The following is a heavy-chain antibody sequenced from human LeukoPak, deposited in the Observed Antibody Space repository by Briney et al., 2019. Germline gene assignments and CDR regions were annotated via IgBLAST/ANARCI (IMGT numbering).Heavy chain of an antibody. D-gene: IGHD6-13*01. J-gene: IGHJ4*02. CDR1: GGSISSSSYY. CDR3: AGEVDSSSWYRFDY. V-gene: IGHV4-61*05. CDR2: IYYSGST. Sequence: PSETLSLTCTVSGGSISSSSYYWGWIRQPPGKGLEWIGYIYYSGSTNYNPSLKSRVTISVDTSKNQFSLKLSSVTAADTAVYYCAGEVDSSSWYRFDYWGQGTLVTVSS.